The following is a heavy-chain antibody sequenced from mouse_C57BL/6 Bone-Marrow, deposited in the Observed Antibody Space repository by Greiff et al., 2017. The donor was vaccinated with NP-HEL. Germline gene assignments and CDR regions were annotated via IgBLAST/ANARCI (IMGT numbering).Heavy chain of an antibody. Sequence: QVQLQQPGAELVKPGASVKLSCKASGYTFTSYWMHWVKQRPGQGLEWIGMIHPNSGSTNYNEKFKSKATLTVDKSSSTAYMQLSSLTSEDSAVYYCVRTPYYYGSSPAWFAYWGQGTLVTVSA. J-gene: IGHJ3*01. CDR2: IHPNSGST. V-gene: IGHV1-64*01. CDR3: VRTPYYYGSSPAWFAY. CDR1: GYTFTSYW. D-gene: IGHD1-1*01.